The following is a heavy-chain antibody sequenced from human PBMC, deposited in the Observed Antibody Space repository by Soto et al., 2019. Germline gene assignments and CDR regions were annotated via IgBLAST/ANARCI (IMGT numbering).Heavy chain of an antibody. CDR1: GYNFTTYW. J-gene: IGHJ4*02. V-gene: IGHV5-51*01. Sequence: GESLKISCKGSGYNFTTYWIGWVRQMPGHGLEWMGIIYPGDSDTRYSPSFQGQVTISADKSISTAYLQWSSLKASDTAMYYCARHIGYYDILTGYSPVDYWGQGTLVTVSS. CDR2: IYPGDSDT. CDR3: ARHIGYYDILTGYSPVDY. D-gene: IGHD3-9*01.